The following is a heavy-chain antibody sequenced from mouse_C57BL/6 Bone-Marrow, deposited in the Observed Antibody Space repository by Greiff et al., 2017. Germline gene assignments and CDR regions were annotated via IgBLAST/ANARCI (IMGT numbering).Heavy chain of an antibody. CDR3: ARKGFAY. V-gene: IGHV1-59*01. CDR1: GYTFTSYW. CDR2: IDPSDSYT. Sequence: VQLQQPGAELVRPGTSVKLSCKASGYTFTSYWMHWVKQRPGQGLEWIGVIDPSDSYTNYNQKFKGKATLTVDTSSRTAYMQLSSLTSEDSAVYYWARKGFAYWGQGTLVTVSA. J-gene: IGHJ3*01.